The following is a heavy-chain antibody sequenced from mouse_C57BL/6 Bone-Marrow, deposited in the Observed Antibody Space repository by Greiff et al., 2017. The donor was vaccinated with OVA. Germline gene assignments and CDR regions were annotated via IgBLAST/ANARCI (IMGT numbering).Heavy chain of an antibody. CDR3: ARSRENDGSSYGAMDY. Sequence: VQLQQPGAELVMPGASVKLSCKASGYTFTSYWMHWVKQRPGQGLEWIGEIDPSDSYTNYNQKFKGKSTLTVDKSSSTAYMQLSSLTSEDSAVYYCARSRENDGSSYGAMDYWGQGTSVTVSS. J-gene: IGHJ4*01. D-gene: IGHD1-1*01. CDR2: IDPSDSYT. CDR1: GYTFTSYW. V-gene: IGHV1-69*01.